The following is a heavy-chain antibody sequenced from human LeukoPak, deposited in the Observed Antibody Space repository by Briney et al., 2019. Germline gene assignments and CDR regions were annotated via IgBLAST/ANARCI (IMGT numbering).Heavy chain of an antibody. CDR2: ISSSGSTI. V-gene: IGHV3-21*04. J-gene: IGHJ3*02. CDR1: GLSFSTYS. Sequence: GGSLRLSCAASGLSFSTYSMNWVRQAPGKGLEWVSSISSSGSTIYYADSVKGRFTISRDNAKNSLYLQMNSLRAEDTAVYYCARKVPAAIYAFDIWGQGTMVTVSS. D-gene: IGHD2-2*02. CDR3: ARKVPAAIYAFDI.